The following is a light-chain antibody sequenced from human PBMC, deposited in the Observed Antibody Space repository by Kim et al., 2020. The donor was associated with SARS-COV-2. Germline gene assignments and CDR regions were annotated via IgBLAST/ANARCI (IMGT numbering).Light chain of an antibody. CDR3: NSRDSSGNLHV. V-gene: IGLV3-19*01. Sequence: SSELTQDPAVSVALGQTVRITCQGDSLRSYYASWYQQKPGQAPVLVIYGKNNRPSGIPDRFSGSSSGNTASLTITGAQAEDEADYYCNSRDSSGNLHVFG. CDR1: SLRSYY. CDR2: GKN. J-gene: IGLJ1*01.